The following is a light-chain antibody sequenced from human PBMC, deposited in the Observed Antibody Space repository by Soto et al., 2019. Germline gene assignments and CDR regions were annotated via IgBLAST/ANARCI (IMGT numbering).Light chain of an antibody. CDR3: TSYTSSNTEV. CDR1: STDVGGFYY. Sequence: QSVLTQPASVSGSPGQSITISCTGTSTDVGGFYYVSWYQHHPGKAPKLMIYDVSDRPSGVSYRFSGSKSGNTASLTISGLQAEDEDDYYCTSYTSSNTEVFGTGTKLTVL. CDR2: DVS. J-gene: IGLJ1*01. V-gene: IGLV2-14*03.